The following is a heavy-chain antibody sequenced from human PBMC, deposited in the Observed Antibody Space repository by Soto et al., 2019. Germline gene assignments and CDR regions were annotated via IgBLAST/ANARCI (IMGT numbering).Heavy chain of an antibody. D-gene: IGHD2-2*01. Sequence: QVQLVQSGAEVKKPGSSVKVSCKASGATFSSYAISWVRQAPGQGLEWMGGIIPIFGTANYAQKFQGRVTITAAESTSTACMELSSLRSEDTAVYYCARHVPAAGYYYGMDVWGQGTTVTVSS. V-gene: IGHV1-69*12. CDR3: ARHVPAAGYYYGMDV. CDR1: GATFSSYA. J-gene: IGHJ6*02. CDR2: IIPIFGTA.